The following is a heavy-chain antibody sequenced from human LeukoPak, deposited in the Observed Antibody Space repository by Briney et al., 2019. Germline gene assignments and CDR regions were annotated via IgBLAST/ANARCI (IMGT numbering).Heavy chain of an antibody. CDR2: INPQSGGT. D-gene: IGHD1-26*01. V-gene: IGHV1-2*02. CDR3: ARSASGSYWNFHH. J-gene: IGHJ1*01. Sequence: ASVKVSCKASGYTFTGYYLHWLRQAPGQGLEYMGWINPQSGGTNNAQKFQGRLTMTRGTSISTAYMDLSRLRSDDTAVYYCARSASGSYWNFHHWGQGTLVTVSS. CDR1: GYTFTGYY.